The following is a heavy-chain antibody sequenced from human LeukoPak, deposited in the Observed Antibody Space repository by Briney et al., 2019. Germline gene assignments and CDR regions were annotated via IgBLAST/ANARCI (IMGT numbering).Heavy chain of an antibody. CDR3: VKVAKYYYGSETYYFFEH. D-gene: IGHD3-10*01. CDR2: INQDGTEK. Sequence: GGSLRLSCAASGFTFTTYWMSWVRQLPGKGLEWVANINQDGTEKYYVDYVKGRFTISRDNAKNSLDLQMNSLRVEDTGIYYCVKVAKYYYGSETYYFFEHWGQGTPVTASS. CDR1: GFTFTTYW. J-gene: IGHJ4*02. V-gene: IGHV3-7*01.